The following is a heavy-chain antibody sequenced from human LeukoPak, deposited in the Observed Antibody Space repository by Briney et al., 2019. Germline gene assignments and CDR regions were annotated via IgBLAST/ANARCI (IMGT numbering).Heavy chain of an antibody. D-gene: IGHD1-26*01. V-gene: IGHV3-74*01. CDR2: INSDGSST. CDR3: ARAGLGSYLTLRSFIGNFFDY. Sequence: PGGSLRLSCAASGFTFSSYWMHWVRQAPGKGLVWVSRINSDGSSTSYADSVKGRFTISRDNAKNTLYLQMNSLRAEDTAVYYCARAGLGSYLTLRSFIGNFFDYWGQGTLVTVSS. J-gene: IGHJ4*02. CDR1: GFTFSSYW.